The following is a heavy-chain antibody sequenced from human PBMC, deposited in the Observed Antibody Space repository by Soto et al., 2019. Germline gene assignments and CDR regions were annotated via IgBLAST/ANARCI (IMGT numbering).Heavy chain of an antibody. J-gene: IGHJ4*02. CDR1: GFTFSSYS. CDR2: ISSSGSTI. Sequence: EVQLVESGGGLVKPGGSLRLSCAASGFTFSSYSMNWVRQAPGKGLEWVSSISSSGSTIYYADSVKGRFTISRDNAKNSLYLQMNSLRAEDTAVYYCARAARIAARPVFDYWGQGTLVTVSS. CDR3: ARAARIAARPVFDY. D-gene: IGHD6-6*01. V-gene: IGHV3-21*01.